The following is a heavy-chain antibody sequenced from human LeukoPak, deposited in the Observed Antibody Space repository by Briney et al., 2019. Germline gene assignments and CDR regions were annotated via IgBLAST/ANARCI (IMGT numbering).Heavy chain of an antibody. D-gene: IGHD4-23*01. J-gene: IGHJ4*02. CDR1: GFTLSSYS. CDR3: ARGGGHLDC. CDR2: IKQDGSDK. V-gene: IGHV3-7*03. Sequence: GGSLRLSCAASGFTLSSYSMNWVRQAPGKGLEWVANIKQDGSDKYYLTSVRGRFTISRDNAKNSLFLQMNSLRVEDTAVYYCARGGGHLDCWGQGTLVTVSS.